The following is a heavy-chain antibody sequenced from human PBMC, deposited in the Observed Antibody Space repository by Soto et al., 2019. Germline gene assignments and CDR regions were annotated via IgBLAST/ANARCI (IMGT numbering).Heavy chain of an antibody. CDR3: ARHTPLDY. J-gene: IGHJ4*02. V-gene: IGHV3-30-3*01. CDR1: GFTFSSHD. CDR2: ISYDGSNE. Sequence: QVQLVESGGGMVQPGRSLRLSCAASGFTFSSHDIHWVRQAPGKGLEWVAVISYDGSNEFYADSVKGRFSISKDNSENTLYLQMNSLRAEDTAVYYCARHTPLDYWGQGTLVTVSS.